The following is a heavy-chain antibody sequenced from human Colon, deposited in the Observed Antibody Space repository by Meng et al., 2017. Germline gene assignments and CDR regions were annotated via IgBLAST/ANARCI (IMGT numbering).Heavy chain of an antibody. CDR2: ISGSGGST. V-gene: IGHV3-23*01. Sequence: GESLKISCAASGFTFSSYAMSWVRQAPGKGLEWVSAISGSGGSTYYADSVKGRFTISRDNSENTLYLQMNSLRAEDTAVYYCANGKTMVRGVIISRVDYWGQGTLVTVSS. D-gene: IGHD3-10*01. CDR3: ANGKTMVRGVIISRVDY. CDR1: GFTFSSYA. J-gene: IGHJ4*02.